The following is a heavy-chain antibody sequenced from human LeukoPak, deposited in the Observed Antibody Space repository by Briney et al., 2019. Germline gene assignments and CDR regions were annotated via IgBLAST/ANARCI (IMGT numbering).Heavy chain of an antibody. D-gene: IGHD3-22*01. V-gene: IGHV4-34*01. Sequence: SETLSLTCAVYGGSFSGYYWSWIRQPPGKGLEWIGEINHSGSTNYNPSLKSRVTISVDTSKNQFSLKLRSVTAADTALYYCARRRYYDGSGLEWGQGTLLSVSS. CDR1: GGSFSGYY. CDR2: INHSGST. J-gene: IGHJ1*01. CDR3: ARRRYYDGSGLE.